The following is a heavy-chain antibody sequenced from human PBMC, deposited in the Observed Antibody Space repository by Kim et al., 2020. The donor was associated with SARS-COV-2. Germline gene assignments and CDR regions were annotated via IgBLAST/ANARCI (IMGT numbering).Heavy chain of an antibody. Sequence: PARKRRVTISVDTSKNQFSLKLSSVTAADTAVYYCARQIWFGELLGWFDPWGQGTLVTVSS. V-gene: IGHV4-30-2*04. CDR3: ARQIWFGELLGWFDP. J-gene: IGHJ5*02. D-gene: IGHD3-10*01.